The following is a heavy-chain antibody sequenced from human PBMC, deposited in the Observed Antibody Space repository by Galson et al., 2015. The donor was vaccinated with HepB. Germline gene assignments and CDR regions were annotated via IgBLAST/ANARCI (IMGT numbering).Heavy chain of an antibody. V-gene: IGHV3-30*18. CDR3: AKGTGGYSYGYLGYFDL. J-gene: IGHJ2*01. Sequence: SLRLSCAASGFTFSSYGMHWVRQAPGKGLEWVAVISYDGSNKYYADSVKGRFTISRDNSKNTLYLQMNSLRAEDTAVYYCAKGTGGYSYGYLGYFDLWGRGTLFTVSS. CDR1: GFTFSSYG. D-gene: IGHD5-18*01. CDR2: ISYDGSNK.